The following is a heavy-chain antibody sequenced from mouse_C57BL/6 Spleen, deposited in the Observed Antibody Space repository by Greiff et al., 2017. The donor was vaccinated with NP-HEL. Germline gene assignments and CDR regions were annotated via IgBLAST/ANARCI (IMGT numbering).Heavy chain of an antibody. J-gene: IGHJ4*01. CDR2: IDPETGGT. CDR1: GYTFTDYE. D-gene: IGHD2-4*01. V-gene: IGHV1-15*01. Sequence: VKLMESGAELVRPGASVTLSCKASGYTFTDYEMHWVKQTPVHGLEWIGAIDPETGGTAYNQKFKGKAILTADKSSSTAYMQLSSLTSEDSAVYYCARGRDDYDGPYAMDYWGQGTSVTVSS. CDR3: ARGRDDYDGPYAMDY.